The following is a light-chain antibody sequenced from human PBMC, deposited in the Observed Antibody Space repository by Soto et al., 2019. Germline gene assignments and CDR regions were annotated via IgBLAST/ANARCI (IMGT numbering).Light chain of an antibody. CDR3: LQDDSYPLT. V-gene: IGKV1-6*01. CDR1: QGIRND. J-gene: IGKJ4*01. CDR2: AAS. Sequence: AIPMTPSPSSLSASVGDRVTISCRASQGIRNDLGWYQQKPGKAPKLLISAASTLHSGVPSRFSGSGSGTDFTLTISSLQPEDFATYYCLQDDSYPLTFGGGTKVEIK.